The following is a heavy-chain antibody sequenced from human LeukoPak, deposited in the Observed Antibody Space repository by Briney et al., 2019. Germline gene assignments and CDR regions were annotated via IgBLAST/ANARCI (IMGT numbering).Heavy chain of an antibody. D-gene: IGHD2-2*01. J-gene: IGHJ5*02. V-gene: IGHV1-18*01. Sequence: GASVKFSCKASGYTFTGYGIGWVRQAPGQGLEWMGWISAYNGNTNYAQKLQGRVTMTTDTSTSTAYMELRSLRSDDTAVYYCARVVVVVPAAMTGWFDPWGQGTLVTVSS. CDR3: ARVVVVVPAAMTGWFDP. CDR2: ISAYNGNT. CDR1: GYTFTGYG.